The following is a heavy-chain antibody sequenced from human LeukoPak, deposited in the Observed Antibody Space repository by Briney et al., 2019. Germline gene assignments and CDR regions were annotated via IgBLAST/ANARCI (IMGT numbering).Heavy chain of an antibody. CDR1: GYTFTSYG. CDR3: ARDYKITFGGVIYY. V-gene: IGHV1-18*01. D-gene: IGHD3-16*02. CDR2: ISAYNGNT. J-gene: IGHJ4*02. Sequence: ASVKVSCKASGYTFTSYGVSWVRQAPGQGLEWMGWISAYNGNTNYAQKLQGRVTMTTDTSTSTAYMELRSLRSDDTAVYYCARDYKITFGGVIYYWGLGTLVTVSS.